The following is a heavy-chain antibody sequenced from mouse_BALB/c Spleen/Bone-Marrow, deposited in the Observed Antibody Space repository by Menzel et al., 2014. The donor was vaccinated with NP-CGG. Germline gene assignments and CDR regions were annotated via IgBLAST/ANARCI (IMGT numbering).Heavy chain of an antibody. CDR1: GFNIKDTY. D-gene: IGHD2-2*01. CDR2: IDPANGNT. Sequence: VQLKESGAELVKPGASVKLSCTASGFNIKDTYMHWVKQRPKQGLEWIGRIDPANGNTKYDPKFQGKATITADTSSNTAYLQLSSLTSEDTAVYYCAGGWLPSYAMDYWGQGTSVTVSS. V-gene: IGHV14-3*02. CDR3: AGGWLPSYAMDY. J-gene: IGHJ4*01.